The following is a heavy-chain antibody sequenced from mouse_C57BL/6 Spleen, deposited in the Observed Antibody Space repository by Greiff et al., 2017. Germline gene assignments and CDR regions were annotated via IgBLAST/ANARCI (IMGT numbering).Heavy chain of an antibody. Sequence: VHLVESGAELVKPGASVKISCKASGYAFSSYWMNWVKQRPGKGLEWIGQIYPGDGDTNYNGKFKGKATLTADKSSSTAYMQLSSLTSEDSAVYFCAPTGTDAMDYWGQGTSVTVSS. CDR3: APTGTDAMDY. V-gene: IGHV1-80*01. CDR2: IYPGDGDT. D-gene: IGHD4-1*02. CDR1: GYAFSSYW. J-gene: IGHJ4*01.